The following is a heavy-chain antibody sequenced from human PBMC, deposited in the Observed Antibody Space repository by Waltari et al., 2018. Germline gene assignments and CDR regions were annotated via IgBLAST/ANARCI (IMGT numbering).Heavy chain of an antibody. J-gene: IGHJ6*02. CDR1: GGSISSYY. CDR3: ARGYSYGSYYYYGMDV. D-gene: IGHD5-18*01. V-gene: IGHV4-59*01. Sequence: QVQLQESDPGLVKPSETLSLTCTVSGGSISSYYWSWIRQPPGKGLEWIGYIYYSGSTNYNPSLKSRVTISVDTSKNQFSLKLSSVTAADTAVYYCARGYSYGSYYYYGMDVWGQGTTVTVSS. CDR2: IYYSGST.